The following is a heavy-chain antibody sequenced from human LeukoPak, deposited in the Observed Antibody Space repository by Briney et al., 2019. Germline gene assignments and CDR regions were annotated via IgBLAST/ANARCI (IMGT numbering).Heavy chain of an antibody. CDR1: GGTFSSYA. CDR2: IIPIFGTA. Sequence: SVKVSCKASGGTFSSYAISWVRQAPGQGLEWMGGIIPIFGTANYAQKFQGRVTITADESTSTAYMELSSLRAEDTAVYYCASNWNYDPYDAFDIWGQGTMVTVSS. V-gene: IGHV1-69*13. D-gene: IGHD1-7*01. J-gene: IGHJ3*02. CDR3: ASNWNYDPYDAFDI.